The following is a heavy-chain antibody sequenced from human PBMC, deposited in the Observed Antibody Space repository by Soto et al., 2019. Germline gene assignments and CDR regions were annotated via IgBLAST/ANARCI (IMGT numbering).Heavy chain of an antibody. Sequence: QVQLVESGGGVVQPGRSLRLSCAASGFTFSSYAMNWVRQAPGKGLEWVAVISYDGSNKYYADSVKGRFTISRDNSKNTLYLQMNSLRAEDTAVYYCARPGDQLVLWYYYYGMDVWGQGTTVTVSS. CDR3: ARPGDQLVLWYYYYGMDV. V-gene: IGHV3-30-3*01. CDR2: ISYDGSNK. D-gene: IGHD2-8*02. J-gene: IGHJ6*02. CDR1: GFTFSSYA.